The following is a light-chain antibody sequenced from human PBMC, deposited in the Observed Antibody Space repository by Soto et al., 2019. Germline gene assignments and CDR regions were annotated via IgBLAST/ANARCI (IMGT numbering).Light chain of an antibody. Sequence: SYELTQPPSVSVSPGQTARITCSGDALPRQYAYWYQQKPGQAPVMVIYKDIERPSGIPERFSASSSGTAVTLTISGVQAEDEADYYCQSSDSRGSYVVFGGGTKLTVL. CDR2: KDI. CDR1: ALPRQY. J-gene: IGLJ3*02. V-gene: IGLV3-25*02. CDR3: QSSDSRGSYVV.